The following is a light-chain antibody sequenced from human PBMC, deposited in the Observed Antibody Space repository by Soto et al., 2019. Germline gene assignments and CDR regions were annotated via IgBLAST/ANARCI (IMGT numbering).Light chain of an antibody. CDR2: DAS. CDR1: PSVSSY. V-gene: IGKV3-11*01. Sequence: EIVLTQSPATLSLSPGERATLSCRASPSVSSYLAWYQQKPGQAPRLLIYDASNRATGIPARFSGSGSGTDVTLTISSLGPEDLAVYYCEERSNWPPYTCGRGTKLEIK. J-gene: IGKJ2*01. CDR3: EERSNWPPYT.